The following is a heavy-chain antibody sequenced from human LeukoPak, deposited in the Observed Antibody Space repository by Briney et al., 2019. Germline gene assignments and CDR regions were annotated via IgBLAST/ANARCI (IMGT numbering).Heavy chain of an antibody. D-gene: IGHD3-3*01. V-gene: IGHV1-2*02. Sequence: ASVKVSCKASGYTFTGYYMHWVRQAPGQGLEWMGWINPNSGGTIYAQKFQGRVTMTRDTSISTAYMELSRLRSDDTAVYYCATTIFGVVIQGTNWFDSGGQGTLVTVS. CDR3: ATTIFGVVIQGTNWFDS. CDR2: INPNSGGT. CDR1: GYTFTGYY. J-gene: IGHJ5*01.